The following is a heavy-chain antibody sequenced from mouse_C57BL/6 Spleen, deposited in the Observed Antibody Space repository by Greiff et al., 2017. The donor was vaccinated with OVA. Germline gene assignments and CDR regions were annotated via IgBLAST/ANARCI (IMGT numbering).Heavy chain of an antibody. CDR3: ARVYYYGSRYFDV. J-gene: IGHJ1*03. Sequence: EVHLVESGGGLVKPGGSLKLSCAASGFTFSSYAMSWVRQTPEKRLEWVATISDGGSYTYYPDNVKGRFTISRDNAKNNLYLQMSHLKSEDTAMYYCARVYYYGSRYFDVWGTGTTVTVSS. CDR2: ISDGGSYT. CDR1: GFTFSSYA. V-gene: IGHV5-4*01. D-gene: IGHD1-1*01.